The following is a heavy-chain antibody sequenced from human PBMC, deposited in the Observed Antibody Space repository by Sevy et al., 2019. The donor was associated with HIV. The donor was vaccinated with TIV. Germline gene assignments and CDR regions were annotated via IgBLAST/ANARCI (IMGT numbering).Heavy chain of an antibody. Sequence: GGSLRLSCAASGFTFRNYVMNWVRQPPGKGLEWVAVISDVGGTTNYADSMKGRLTISGDDSKSTLYLQMNSLRVEDTAVYFCAKRVAGAWAALDIWGQGTMVTVSS. J-gene: IGHJ3*02. V-gene: IGHV3-23*01. CDR3: AKRVAGAWAALDI. CDR1: GFTFRNYV. CDR2: ISDVGGTT. D-gene: IGHD1-26*01.